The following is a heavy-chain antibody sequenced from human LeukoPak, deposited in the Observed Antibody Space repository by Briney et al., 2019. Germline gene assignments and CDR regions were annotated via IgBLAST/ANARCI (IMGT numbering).Heavy chain of an antibody. J-gene: IGHJ4*02. D-gene: IGHD4-23*01. Sequence: GGSLRLSCAASGFTFSSYSMNWVRQAPGKGLEWVSSISSSSSYIYYADSVKGGFTISRDNAKNSLYLQVNSLRAEDTAVYYCARAGGYGGNPIGYWGQGTLVTVSS. CDR2: ISSSSSYI. CDR1: GFTFSSYS. CDR3: ARAGGYGGNPIGY. V-gene: IGHV3-21*01.